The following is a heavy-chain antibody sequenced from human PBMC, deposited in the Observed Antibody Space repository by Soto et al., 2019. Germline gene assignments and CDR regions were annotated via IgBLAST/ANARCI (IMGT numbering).Heavy chain of an antibody. V-gene: IGHV3-9*01. Sequence: DVQLVESGGGLVQPGWSLRLSCAASGFTFDDYAMHWVRQAPGKGLEWVSGISWNSGSIGYADSVKGRFTISRDNAKNSLYLQMNSLRAEDTALYYCAKAITIFGGWFDPWGQGTLVTVSS. CDR1: GFTFDDYA. D-gene: IGHD3-3*01. CDR2: ISWNSGSI. CDR3: AKAITIFGGWFDP. J-gene: IGHJ5*02.